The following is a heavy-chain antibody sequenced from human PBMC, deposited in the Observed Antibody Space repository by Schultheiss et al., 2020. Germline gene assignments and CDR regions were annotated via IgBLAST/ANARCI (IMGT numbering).Heavy chain of an antibody. J-gene: IGHJ6*02. CDR2: IYYSGST. D-gene: IGHD6-13*01. CDR1: GGSISSSSYY. Sequence: SETLSLTCTVSGGSISSSSYYWGWIRQPPGKGLEGIGSIYYSGSTYYNPSLKSRVTISVDTSKNQFSLKLSSVTAADTAVYYCARPTGPEAAAGQPPNYYYYGMDVWGQGTPVTFSS. V-gene: IGHV4-39*01. CDR3: ARPTGPEAAAGQPPNYYYYGMDV.